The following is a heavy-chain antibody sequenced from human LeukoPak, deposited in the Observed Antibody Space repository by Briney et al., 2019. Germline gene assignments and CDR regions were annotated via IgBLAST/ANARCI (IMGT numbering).Heavy chain of an antibody. D-gene: IGHD2-21*02. J-gene: IGHJ4*02. CDR1: GFTFSSYA. CDR3: ARDRYCGGDCYSYYFDY. V-gene: IGHV3-30-3*01. CDR2: ISYDGSNK. Sequence: GGSLRLSCAASGFTFSSYAMHWVRQAPGKGLEWVAVISYDGSNKYYADSVKGRFTTSRDNSKNTLYLQMNSLRAEDTAVYYCARDRYCGGDCYSYYFDYWGQGTLVTVSS.